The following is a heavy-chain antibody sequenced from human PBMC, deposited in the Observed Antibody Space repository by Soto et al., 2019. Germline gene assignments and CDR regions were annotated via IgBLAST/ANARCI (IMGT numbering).Heavy chain of an antibody. V-gene: IGHV1-8*01. CDR3: ARARSSIADDWFDP. D-gene: IGHD6-6*01. CDR1: GYTFTSYD. Sequence: ASVKVSCKASGYTFTSYDINWGRQATGQGLEWMGWMNPNSGNTGYAQKFQGRVTMTRNTSISTAYMELSSLRSEDTAVYYCARARSSIADDWFDPWGQGTLVTVSS. CDR2: MNPNSGNT. J-gene: IGHJ5*02.